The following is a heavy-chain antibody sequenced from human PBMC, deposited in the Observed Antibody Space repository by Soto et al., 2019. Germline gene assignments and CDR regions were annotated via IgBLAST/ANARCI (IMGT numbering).Heavy chain of an antibody. V-gene: IGHV3-30*03. CDR2: ISNDGSRK. CDR3: ARGCSGGTNCFYFDF. Sequence: QVHLVESGGGVVQPGRSLRLSCAASGFTFGNFGIHWVRQAPGKGLEWVADISNDGSRKYYAGSVQGRFTISRDNSRNTVYLQMDSLRAEDTAVYFCARGCSGGTNCFYFDFWGQGILVTVSS. CDR1: GFTFGNFG. J-gene: IGHJ4*02. D-gene: IGHD6-13*01.